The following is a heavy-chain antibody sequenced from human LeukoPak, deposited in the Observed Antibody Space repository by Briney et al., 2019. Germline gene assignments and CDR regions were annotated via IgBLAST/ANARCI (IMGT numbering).Heavy chain of an antibody. CDR2: IYSSGST. CDR1: GGSISSYY. CDR3: AREIITVGKEYFQH. D-gene: IGHD6-19*01. Sequence: SETLSLTCTVSGGSISSYYWSWTRQPAGKGLEWIGRIYSSGSTNYNPSLKSRVTMSLDTSKNQFSLQLRSMTAADTAVYYCAREIITVGKEYFQHWGQGTLVTVSS. V-gene: IGHV4-4*07. J-gene: IGHJ1*01.